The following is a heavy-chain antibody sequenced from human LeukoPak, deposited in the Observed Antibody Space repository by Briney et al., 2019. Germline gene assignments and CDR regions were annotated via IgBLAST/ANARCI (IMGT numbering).Heavy chain of an antibody. D-gene: IGHD5-12*01. CDR3: AKDRGYSGLKGAFDP. Sequence: PGGSLRLSCAASGFTFSSYGMSWVRQAPGKGLEWVSAISGSGGSTYYADSVKGRFTISRDNSKNTLYLQMNSLRAEDTAVYYCAKDRGYSGLKGAFDPWGQGTLVTVSS. J-gene: IGHJ5*02. CDR1: GFTFSSYG. CDR2: ISGSGGST. V-gene: IGHV3-23*01.